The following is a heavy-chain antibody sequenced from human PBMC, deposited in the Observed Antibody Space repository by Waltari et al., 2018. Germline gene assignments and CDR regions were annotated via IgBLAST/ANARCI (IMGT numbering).Heavy chain of an antibody. Sequence: QVQLQESGPGLVKPSETLSLTCTVSGGSISSYYWSWIRQPPGKGLEWIGYIYYSGSTNYNPSLKSRGTISVDTSKNRFSLKLSSVTAADTAVYYCARDAWTIAAAEGEGYFDYWGQGTLVTVSS. CDR1: GGSISSYY. CDR3: ARDAWTIAAAEGEGYFDY. J-gene: IGHJ4*02. D-gene: IGHD6-13*01. V-gene: IGHV4-59*01. CDR2: IYYSGST.